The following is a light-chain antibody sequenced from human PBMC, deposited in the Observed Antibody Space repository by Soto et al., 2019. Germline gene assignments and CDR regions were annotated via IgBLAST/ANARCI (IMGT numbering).Light chain of an antibody. V-gene: IGKV3-15*01. CDR1: QSVSSN. Sequence: EIVMTQSPATLSVSPGERATLSCRASQSVSSNLAWYQQKPGQAPRLLIYGASTRATGIPARFSGSGYGTEFTLTISGLQSEDFAFYYCQQYNTWPPWMVGEGTEVEIK. CDR2: GAS. J-gene: IGKJ1*01. CDR3: QQYNTWPPWM.